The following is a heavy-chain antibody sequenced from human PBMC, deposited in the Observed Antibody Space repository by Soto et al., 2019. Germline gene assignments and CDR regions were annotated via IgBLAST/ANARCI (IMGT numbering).Heavy chain of an antibody. Sequence: QVQLQESGPGLVKPSQTLSLTCTVSGGSISSGGYYWSWIRQHPGKGLEWIGYIYYSGSSYYNPSLKSRVTISVDTSKNQFSLKLSSVTAADTAVYYCARGGCSGGSCYSVSYYYYGMDVWGQGTTASVSS. CDR1: GGSISSGGYY. V-gene: IGHV4-31*03. J-gene: IGHJ6*02. CDR3: ARGGCSGGSCYSVSYYYYGMDV. CDR2: IYYSGSS. D-gene: IGHD2-15*01.